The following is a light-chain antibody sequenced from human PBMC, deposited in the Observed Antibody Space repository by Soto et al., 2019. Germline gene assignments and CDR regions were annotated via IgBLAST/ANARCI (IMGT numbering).Light chain of an antibody. Sequence: EIVMTPSPVPLSVSAGERATLSCRASQSVRSTYLAWYQQKPGQAPRLLIFRVSNRAAGIPARFSGSGSGTEVTLTISSLQSEDFAVYYCQQYGDWPLTFGGGTKVEIK. J-gene: IGKJ4*01. V-gene: IGKV3-15*01. CDR1: QSVRSTY. CDR2: RVS. CDR3: QQYGDWPLT.